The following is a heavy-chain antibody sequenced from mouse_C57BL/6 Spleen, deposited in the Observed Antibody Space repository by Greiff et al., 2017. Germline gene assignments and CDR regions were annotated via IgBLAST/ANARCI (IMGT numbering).Heavy chain of an antibody. V-gene: IGHV1-69*01. CDR1: GYTFTSYW. CDR2: IDPSDSYT. D-gene: IGHD2-5*01. CDR3: ARTGYSNLYYFDY. J-gene: IGHJ2*01. Sequence: VQLQQPGAELVMPGASVKLSCKASGYTFTSYWMHWVKQRPGQGLEWIGEIDPSDSYTNYNQKFKGKSTLTVDKSSSTAYMQLSSLTSEDSAVYYCARTGYSNLYYFDYWGQGTTLTVSS.